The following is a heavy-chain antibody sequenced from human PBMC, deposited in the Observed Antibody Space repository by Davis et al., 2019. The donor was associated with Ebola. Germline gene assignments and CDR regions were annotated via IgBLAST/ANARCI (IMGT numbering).Heavy chain of an antibody. J-gene: IGHJ6*02. CDR2: IKEDGSEK. Sequence: PSETLSLTCTVSGGSISSGVYYWSWIRQPPGKGLEWVAKIKEDGSEKLEVDSVKGRFTISRDNAKDSLYLQMNSLRAEDTAVYYCARGSRNMDVWGQGTTVTVSS. CDR3: ARGSRNMDV. CDR1: GGSISSGVYY. V-gene: IGHV3-7*03.